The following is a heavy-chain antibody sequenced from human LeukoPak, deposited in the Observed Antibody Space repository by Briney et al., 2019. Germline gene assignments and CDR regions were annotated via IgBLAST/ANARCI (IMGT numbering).Heavy chain of an antibody. CDR1: GFTFSSYA. D-gene: IGHD3-10*01. J-gene: IGHJ6*02. CDR3: ARNEGWLGEWPPDKNYGMDV. CDR2: ISGSGGST. V-gene: IGHV3-23*01. Sequence: GGSLRLSCGVSGFTFSSYAMSWVRQAPGKGLEWVAAISGSGGSTSYADSVKGPFTISRDGSKNTLYLQMNSLRGEDTAVYHCARNEGWLGEWPPDKNYGMDVWGHGTTVTVSS.